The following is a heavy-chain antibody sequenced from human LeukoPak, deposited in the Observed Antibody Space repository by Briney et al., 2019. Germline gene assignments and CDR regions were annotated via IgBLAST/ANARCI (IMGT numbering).Heavy chain of an antibody. D-gene: IGHD6-13*01. CDR3: ARGLRYSSDY. J-gene: IGHJ4*02. V-gene: IGHV4-59*01. CDR2: IYYFGSP. Sequence: SETLSLTCNVSVGSIRPYYWTCIRQPPGEGLECICFIYYFGSPNYTPSLKSRVTILVDTSKNQFSLQLTSVTAADTAVYYCARGLRYSSDYWGPGILVTVSS. CDR1: VGSIRPYY.